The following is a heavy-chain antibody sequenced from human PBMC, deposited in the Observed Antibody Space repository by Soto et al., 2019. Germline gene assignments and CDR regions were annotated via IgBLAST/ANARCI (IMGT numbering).Heavy chain of an antibody. CDR1: GFTFNNYA. Sequence: EVQLLQSGGGLVQPGGSLRLSCAASGFTFNNYAIHWVRQAPGEGLEWVSSISGGGTGTYSADAVKGRFTISSDKSRNTVYLQMSSLRAEDTAVYYCAREGYSSGFDPFDFWGQGTKVTVSS. CDR2: ISGGGTGT. CDR3: AREGYSSGFDPFDF. D-gene: IGHD5-18*01. J-gene: IGHJ3*01. V-gene: IGHV3-23*01.